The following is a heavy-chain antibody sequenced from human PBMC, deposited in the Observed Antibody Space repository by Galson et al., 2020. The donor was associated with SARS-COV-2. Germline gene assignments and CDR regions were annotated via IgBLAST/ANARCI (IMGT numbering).Heavy chain of an antibody. Sequence: GESLKISCAASGLTFSSYWMSWVRQAPGKGLEWVANIKQDGSEKYYVDSVKGRFTISRDNAKNSLYLQMNSLRAEDTAVYYCARDSLAAAGTGTPNYYGMDVWGQGTTVTVSS. V-gene: IGHV3-7*01. CDR2: IKQDGSEK. J-gene: IGHJ6*02. CDR1: GLTFSSYW. D-gene: IGHD6-13*01. CDR3: ARDSLAAAGTGTPNYYGMDV.